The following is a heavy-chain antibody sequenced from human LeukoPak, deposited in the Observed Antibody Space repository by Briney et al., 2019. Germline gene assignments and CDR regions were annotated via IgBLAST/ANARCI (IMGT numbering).Heavy chain of an antibody. Sequence: SQTLSLTCAISGDSVSSNSAAWNWIRQSPSRGLEWLGRTYYRSKWYNDYAVSVNSRITINSDTSKNQFSLQLSSVTAADTAVYYCARDHLSTTVTTLASADYYYYYMDVWGKGTTVTVSS. J-gene: IGHJ6*03. CDR1: GDSVSSNSAA. CDR3: ARDHLSTTVTTLASADYYYYYMDV. D-gene: IGHD4-17*01. V-gene: IGHV6-1*01. CDR2: TYYRSKWYN.